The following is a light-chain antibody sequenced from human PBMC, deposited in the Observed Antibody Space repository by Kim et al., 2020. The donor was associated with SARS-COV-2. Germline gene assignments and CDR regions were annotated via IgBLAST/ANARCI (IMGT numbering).Light chain of an antibody. CDR2: QDN. Sequence: SVPPGQTASITCSGDKLGDKYACWYQQKPGQSPVLVIYQDNKRPSGIPERFSGSNSGNTATLTISGTQAMDEADYYCQAWDSSTGVFGTGTKVTV. V-gene: IGLV3-1*01. CDR1: KLGDKY. CDR3: QAWDSSTGV. J-gene: IGLJ1*01.